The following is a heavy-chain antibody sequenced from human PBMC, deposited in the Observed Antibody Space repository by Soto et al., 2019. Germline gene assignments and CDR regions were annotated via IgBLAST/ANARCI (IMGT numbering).Heavy chain of an antibody. V-gene: IGHV4-59*08. D-gene: IGHD3-22*01. Sequence: SETLSLTCTVYGSSIISYYWKWIRQPPGKGLEWIGYIYSSGSTKYNPSLKSRVTISADTSKNQFSLKLSSVTASDTAVYYCASHSWIIVATNAFVYWGQGTLVTVS. CDR3: ASHSWIIVATNAFVY. J-gene: IGHJ4*02. CDR2: IYSSGST. CDR1: GSSIISYY.